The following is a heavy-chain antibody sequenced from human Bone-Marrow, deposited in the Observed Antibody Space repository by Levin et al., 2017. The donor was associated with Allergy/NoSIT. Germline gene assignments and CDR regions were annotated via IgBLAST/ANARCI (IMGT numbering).Heavy chain of an antibody. CDR3: ARDQGDILTGYYDY. Sequence: GGSLRLSCAASGFTFSSYAMHWVRQAPGKGLEWVAVISYDGSNKYYADSVKGRFTISRDNSKNTLYLQMNSLRAEDTAVYYCARDQGDILTGYYDYWGQGTLVTVSS. J-gene: IGHJ4*02. D-gene: IGHD3-9*01. V-gene: IGHV3-30-3*01. CDR2: ISYDGSNK. CDR1: GFTFSSYA.